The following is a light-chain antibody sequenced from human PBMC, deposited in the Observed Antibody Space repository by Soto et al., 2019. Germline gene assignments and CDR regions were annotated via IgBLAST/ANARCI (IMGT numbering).Light chain of an antibody. V-gene: IGKV3-20*01. CDR3: QQYGGSPPYT. CDR2: GAS. CDR1: QRVSSGY. Sequence: EIVLTQSPGTLSLSPGERATLSCRASQRVSSGYLAWYQQKPGQAPRLLIYGASSRATGIPDRFRGSGSGTDFTLTISRLEPEDFAVFYCQQYGGSPPYTFGQGTKVDIK. J-gene: IGKJ2*01.